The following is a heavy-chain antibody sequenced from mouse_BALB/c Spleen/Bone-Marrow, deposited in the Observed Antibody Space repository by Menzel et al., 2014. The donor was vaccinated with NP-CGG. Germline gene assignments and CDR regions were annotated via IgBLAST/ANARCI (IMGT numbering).Heavy chain of an antibody. J-gene: IGHJ2*01. CDR2: ISCGSSTI. Sequence: EVQGVESGGGLVQPGGSRKLSCAASGFTFSGFGMRWVRQAPEKGLEWVAYISCGSSTIFYADTVKGRFTVSRDNPKNTLFLQMTSLRSEDTAMYFCTRGGNWDDFDSWGQGTTLTVSS. V-gene: IGHV5-17*02. D-gene: IGHD4-1*01. CDR3: TRGGNWDDFDS. CDR1: GFTFSGFG.